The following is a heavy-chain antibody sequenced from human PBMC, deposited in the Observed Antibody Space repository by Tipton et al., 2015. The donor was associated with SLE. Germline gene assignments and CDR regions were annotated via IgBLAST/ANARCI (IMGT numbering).Heavy chain of an antibody. Sequence: TLSLTCAVHGGSFSGYYWGWIRQPPGKGLEWIGEINHSGSTNYNPSLQSRVTISVDTSKNQFSLKLSSVTAADTAVYYCARQRVHYDFWSGYLQYYFDYWGQGTLVTVSS. V-gene: IGHV4-34*01. CDR3: ARQRVHYDFWSGYLQYYFDY. CDR1: GGSFSGYY. D-gene: IGHD3-3*01. CDR2: INHSGST. J-gene: IGHJ4*02.